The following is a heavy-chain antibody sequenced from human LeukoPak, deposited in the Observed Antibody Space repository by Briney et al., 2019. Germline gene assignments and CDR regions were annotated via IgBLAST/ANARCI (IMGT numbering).Heavy chain of an antibody. D-gene: IGHD5-24*01. CDR2: ISSSSSYI. V-gene: IGHV3-21*01. Sequence: GGSLRLSCAASGFTFSSYSMNWVRQAPGKGLEWVSSISSSSSYIYYADSVKGRFTISRDNAKNSLYLQMNSLRAEDTAVYYCATFRDGYNYGYFDYWGQGTLVTVSS. CDR3: ATFRDGYNYGYFDY. CDR1: GFTFSSYS. J-gene: IGHJ4*02.